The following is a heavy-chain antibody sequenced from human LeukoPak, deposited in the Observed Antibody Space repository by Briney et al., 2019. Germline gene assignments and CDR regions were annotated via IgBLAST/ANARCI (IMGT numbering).Heavy chain of an antibody. D-gene: IGHD6-13*01. CDR1: GGSISSYY. Sequence: SETLSLTCTVSGGSISSYYWSRIRQPPGKGLEWIGYIYTSGSTNYNPSLKSRVTISVDTSKNQFSLKLSSVTAADTAVYYCARGIAAAGTGPWGQGTLVTVSS. CDR2: IYTSGST. J-gene: IGHJ5*02. CDR3: ARGIAAAGTGP. V-gene: IGHV4-4*09.